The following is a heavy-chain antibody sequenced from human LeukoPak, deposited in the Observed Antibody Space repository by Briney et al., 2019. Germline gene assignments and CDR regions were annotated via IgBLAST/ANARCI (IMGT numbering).Heavy chain of an antibody. D-gene: IGHD3-22*01. V-gene: IGHV4-59*01. CDR2: IYYSGST. CDR3: AGGCYDSIPRLGY. CDR1: GGSISSYY. Sequence: SETLSLACTVSGGSISSYYWSWIRQPPGKGLEWIGYIYYSGSTNYIPSLKSRVTISVDTSKNQFSLKLSSVTAADTAVYYCAGGCYDSIPRLGYWGQGTLVTVSS. J-gene: IGHJ4*02.